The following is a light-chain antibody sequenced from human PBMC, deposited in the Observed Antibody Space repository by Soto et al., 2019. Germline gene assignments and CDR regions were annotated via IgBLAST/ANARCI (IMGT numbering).Light chain of an antibody. V-gene: IGKV3-15*01. CDR1: QRVSSN. CDR2: GAS. Sequence: EIVMTQSPATLSVSPGERATLSCRASQRVSSNVAWYQQKPGQAPRLLIYGASTRATGIPARFSGSGSGTEFTLTISSLQSEDFAGYYCQQYTNWPPLTFGGGTKVEIQ. J-gene: IGKJ4*01. CDR3: QQYTNWPPLT.